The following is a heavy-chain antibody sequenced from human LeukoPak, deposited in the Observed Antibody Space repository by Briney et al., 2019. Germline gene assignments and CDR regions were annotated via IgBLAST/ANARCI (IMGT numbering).Heavy chain of an antibody. CDR2: ISYSGST. J-gene: IGHJ4*02. CDR1: GGSISSSNYN. CDR3: ARGAAV. Sequence: PSETLSLTCTVSGGSISSSNYNWGWIRQPPGEGLEWIGSISYSGSTYYNPSLKSRVTISLDTSRNQFSLKLSSVTAADTAVYYCARGAAVWGQGTLVTVSS. D-gene: IGHD2-15*01. V-gene: IGHV4-39*07.